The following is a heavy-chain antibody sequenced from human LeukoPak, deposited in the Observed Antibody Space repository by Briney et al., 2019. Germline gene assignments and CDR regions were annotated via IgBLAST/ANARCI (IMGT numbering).Heavy chain of an antibody. J-gene: IGHJ3*02. V-gene: IGHV4-59*01. Sequence: PSETLSLTCTVFGGSISSYYWSWIRQPPGKGLEWIGYIYYSGSTNYNPSLKSRVTISVDTSKNQFSLKLSSVTAADTAVYYCAREGSGWFRAFDIWGQGTMVTVSS. CDR1: GGSISSYY. CDR2: IYYSGST. D-gene: IGHD6-19*01. CDR3: AREGSGWFRAFDI.